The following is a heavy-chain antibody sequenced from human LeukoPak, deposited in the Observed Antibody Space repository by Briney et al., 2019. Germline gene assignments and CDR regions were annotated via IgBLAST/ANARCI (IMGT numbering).Heavy chain of an antibody. CDR3: ASLYITIIPY. Sequence: ASVKVSCKASGYTFTDYYMHWVQQAPGHGLEWLGWINPNSGGTNYAQKFQGRITMTRDTSITTAYMELSSLTSDDTAVYYCASLYITIIPYWGQGTLVTVSS. V-gene: IGHV1-2*02. CDR2: INPNSGGT. CDR1: GYTFTDYY. J-gene: IGHJ4*02. D-gene: IGHD3-22*01.